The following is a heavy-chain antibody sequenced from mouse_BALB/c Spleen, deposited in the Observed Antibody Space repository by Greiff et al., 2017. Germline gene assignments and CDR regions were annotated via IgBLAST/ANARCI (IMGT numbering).Heavy chain of an antibody. CDR3: ARCYYGSSGWFAY. CDR2: ISSGSSTI. Sequence: EVQLQESGGGLVQPGGSRKLSCAASGFTFSSFGMHWVRQAPEKGLEWVAYISSGSSTIYYADTVKGRFTISRDNPKNTLFLQMTSLRSEDTAMYYCARCYYGSSGWFAYWGQGTLVTVSA. D-gene: IGHD1-1*01. V-gene: IGHV5-17*02. J-gene: IGHJ3*01. CDR1: GFTFSSFG.